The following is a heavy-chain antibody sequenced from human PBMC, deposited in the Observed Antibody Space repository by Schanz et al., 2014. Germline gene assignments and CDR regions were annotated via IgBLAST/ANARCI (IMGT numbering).Heavy chain of an antibody. D-gene: IGHD3-10*01. V-gene: IGHV3-23*04. J-gene: IGHJ4*02. CDR2: ISSGGNP. CDR3: AKDPRGDKNDRAYYFDY. Sequence: EVQLVQSGGGLVQPGGSLRLSCAASGFTFTNYAMSWVRQAPGKGLEWVSSISSGGNPYYANSVKGRFGISRDNSENTLYLQMSSLRVEDTAVYYCAKDPRGDKNDRAYYFDYWGQGTLVSVSS. CDR1: GFTFTNYA.